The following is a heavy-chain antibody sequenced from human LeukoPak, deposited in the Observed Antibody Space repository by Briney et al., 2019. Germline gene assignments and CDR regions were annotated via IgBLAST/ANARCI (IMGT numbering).Heavy chain of an antibody. D-gene: IGHD1-1*01. CDR2: IYYSGST. Sequence: PSETLSLTCTVSGGSISSFYWSWIRQPPGKGLEWIGYIYYSGSTNYNPSLKSRVTISVDTSKNQFSLKLSSVTAADTAVYYCARHGTSGTNLNWFDPWGQGTLVAVSS. CDR3: ARHGTSGTNLNWFDP. CDR1: GGSISSFY. V-gene: IGHV4-59*01. J-gene: IGHJ5*02.